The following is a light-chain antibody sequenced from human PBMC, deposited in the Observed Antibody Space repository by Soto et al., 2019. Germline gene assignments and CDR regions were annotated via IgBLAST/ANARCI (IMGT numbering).Light chain of an antibody. CDR1: ISDVGSYNY. Sequence: QSVLTQPASVSGSPGQSITISCTGTISDVGSYNYVSWYQQYPGKAPKLMIYDVSTRPSGVSDRFSGSKSGTSASLAITGLQAEDEADYYCQAYDYSLTAFVFGGGTKLTVL. J-gene: IGLJ3*02. CDR2: DVS. CDR3: QAYDYSLTAFV. V-gene: IGLV2-14*03.